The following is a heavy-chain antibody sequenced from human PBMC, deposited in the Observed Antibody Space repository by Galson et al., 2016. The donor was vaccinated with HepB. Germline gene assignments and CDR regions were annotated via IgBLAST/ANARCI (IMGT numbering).Heavy chain of an antibody. D-gene: IGHD2-2*01. V-gene: IGHV4-39*01. CDR2: IYYSGST. CDR3: ARVYCGNTSCYPRFYYYAMDV. CDR1: GGSISSSGYY. J-gene: IGHJ6*02. Sequence: SETLSLTCTVSGGSISSSGYYWGWIREPPGKGLEWIGSIYYSGSTYYNPSLQSRVTISVDTSNNQFSLKLTSVTAADTAVYYCARVYCGNTSCYPRFYYYAMDVWGQGTTVTVSS.